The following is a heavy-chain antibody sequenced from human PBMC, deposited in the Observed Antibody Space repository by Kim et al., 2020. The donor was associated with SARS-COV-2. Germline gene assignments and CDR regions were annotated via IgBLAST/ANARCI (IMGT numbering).Heavy chain of an antibody. V-gene: IGHV4-59*08. CDR2: IYYSGST. CDR1: GGSISSYY. Sequence: SETLSLTCTVSGGSISSYYWSWIRQPPGKGLEWIGYIYYSGSTNYNPSLKSRVTISVDTSKNQFSLKLSSVTAADTAVYYCARGTPFDYWGQGTLVTVSS. CDR3: ARGTPFDY. D-gene: IGHD1-1*01. J-gene: IGHJ4*02.